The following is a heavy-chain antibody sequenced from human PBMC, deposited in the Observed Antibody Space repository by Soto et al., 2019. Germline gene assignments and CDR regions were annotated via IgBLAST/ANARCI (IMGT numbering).Heavy chain of an antibody. CDR3: ARVSSSTPSGLLHYYGMDV. J-gene: IGHJ6*02. CDR2: ISYDGSNK. V-gene: IGHV3-30*03. CDR1: GFTFSSYG. D-gene: IGHD2-2*01. Sequence: PGGSLRLSCAASGFTFSSYGMHWVRQAPGKGLEWVAVISYDGSNKYYADSVKGRFTISRDNSKNTLYLQMNSLRAEDTAVYYCARVSSSTPSGLLHYYGMDVWGQGTTVTVSS.